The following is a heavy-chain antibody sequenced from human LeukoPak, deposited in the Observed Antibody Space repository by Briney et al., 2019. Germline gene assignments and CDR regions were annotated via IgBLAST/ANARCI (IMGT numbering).Heavy chain of an antibody. V-gene: IGHV4-61*02. J-gene: IGHJ6*03. D-gene: IGHD6-19*01. CDR1: GGSISSGSYY. CDR3: ARDRRIAVAGPPYYYYYMDV. CDR2: IYTSGST. Sequence: SETLSLTCTVSGGSISSGSYYWSWIRQPAGKGLEWIGRIYTSGSTNYNPSLKSRVTISVDTSKNQFSLKLSSVTAADTAVYYCARDRRIAVAGPPYYYYYMDVWGKGTMVTISS.